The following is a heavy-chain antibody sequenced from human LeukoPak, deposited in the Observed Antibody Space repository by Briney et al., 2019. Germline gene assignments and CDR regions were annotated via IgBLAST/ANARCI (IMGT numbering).Heavy chain of an antibody. CDR2: INHSGST. CDR1: GGSFSGYY. V-gene: IGHV4-34*01. D-gene: IGHD3-16*01. CDR3: ASLKWGTIDY. J-gene: IGHJ4*02. Sequence: PSETLSLTCAVYGGSFSGYYWSWIRQPPGKGLEWIGEINHSGSTNYNPSLKSRVTISVDTSKNQFPLKLSSVTAADTAVYYCASLKWGTIDYWGQGTLVTVSS.